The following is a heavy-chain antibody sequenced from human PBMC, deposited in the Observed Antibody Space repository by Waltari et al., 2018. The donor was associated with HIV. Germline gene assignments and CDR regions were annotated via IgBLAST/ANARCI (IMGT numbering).Heavy chain of an antibody. CDR3: AREKSRASKWYGIYYFDA. V-gene: IGHV4-34*02. CDR2: VNHSGKT. CDR1: GGSFSGYY. Sequence: QVQLQQWGAGLLKTSETLSLTCAVYGGSFSGYYWTWIRQAPGKGLEWIGEVNHSGKTDYNPSLKSRVTLSVDTSKNQFSLKMISVTGADTAVYYCAREKSRASKWYGIYYFDAWGQGTLVYVPS. D-gene: IGHD2-15*01. J-gene: IGHJ4*02.